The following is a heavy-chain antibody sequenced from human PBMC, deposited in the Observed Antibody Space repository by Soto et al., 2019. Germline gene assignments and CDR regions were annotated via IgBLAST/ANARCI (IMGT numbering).Heavy chain of an antibody. Sequence: GWSLRLSCAPSVFTFISYAMSWVRPAPGKGLEWVSAISGSGGSTYYADSVKGRFTISRDNSKNTLYLQMNSLRAEDTAVYYCAKDRAAGDYYYYYGMDVWGQGTTVTVSS. V-gene: IGHV3-23*01. CDR3: AKDRAAGDYYYYYGMDV. J-gene: IGHJ6*02. D-gene: IGHD6-13*01. CDR1: VFTFISYA. CDR2: ISGSGGST.